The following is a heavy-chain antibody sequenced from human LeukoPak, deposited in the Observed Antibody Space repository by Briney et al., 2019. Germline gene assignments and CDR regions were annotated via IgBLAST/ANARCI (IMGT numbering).Heavy chain of an antibody. CDR2: INAGNGNT. V-gene: IGHV1-3*03. Sequence: GASVKVSCKASGYTCTSYAMHWVRQAPGQRLEWMGWINAGNGNTKYSQEFQGRVTITRDTSASTAYMELSSLRSEDMAVYYCARQTVDTASDAFDIWGQGTMVTVSS. CDR1: GYTCTSYA. D-gene: IGHD5-18*01. J-gene: IGHJ3*02. CDR3: ARQTVDTASDAFDI.